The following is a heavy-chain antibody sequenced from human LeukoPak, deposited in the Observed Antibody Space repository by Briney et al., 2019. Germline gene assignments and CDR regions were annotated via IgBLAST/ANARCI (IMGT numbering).Heavy chain of an antibody. D-gene: IGHD2-21*02. CDR2: IIPIFGTA. V-gene: IGHV1-69*05. CDR3: ATHLGYCGGDCYSLNFDY. J-gene: IGHJ4*02. Sequence: ASVKVSCKASGGTFSSYAISWVRQAPGQGLEWMGGIIPIFGTANYAQKFQGRVTITTDESTSTAYMELSSLRSEDTAVYYCATHLGYCGGDCYSLNFDYWGQGTLVTVAT. CDR1: GGTFSSYA.